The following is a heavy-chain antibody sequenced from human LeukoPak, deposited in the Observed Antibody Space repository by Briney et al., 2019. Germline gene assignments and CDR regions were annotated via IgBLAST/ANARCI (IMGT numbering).Heavy chain of an antibody. J-gene: IGHJ1*01. CDR2: INHSGST. CDR1: GGSFSGYY. Sequence: SETLSLTCAVYGGSFSGYYWSWIRQPPGKGLEWIGEINHSGSTNYNPSLKSRATISVDTSKNQFSLKLSSVTAADTAVYYCARRGLRYFDWLPNDNGYFQHWGQGTLVTVSS. V-gene: IGHV4-34*01. CDR3: ARRGLRYFDWLPNDNGYFQH. D-gene: IGHD3-9*01.